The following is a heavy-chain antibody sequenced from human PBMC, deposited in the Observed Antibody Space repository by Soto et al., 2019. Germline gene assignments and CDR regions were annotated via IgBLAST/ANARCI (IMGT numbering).Heavy chain of an antibody. CDR3: ARYGIAAAGTGEYNWFDP. D-gene: IGHD6-13*01. CDR1: GGSISSYY. V-gene: IGHV4-59*08. J-gene: IGHJ5*02. Sequence: SETLSLTCTVSGGSISSYYWSWIRQPPGKGLEWIGYIYYSGSTNYNPSLKSRVTISVDTSKNQFSLKLSSVTAADTAVYYCARYGIAAAGTGEYNWFDPWGRGTLVTVSS. CDR2: IYYSGST.